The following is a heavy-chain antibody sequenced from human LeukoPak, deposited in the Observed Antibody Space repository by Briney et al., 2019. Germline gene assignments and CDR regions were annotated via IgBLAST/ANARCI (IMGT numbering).Heavy chain of an antibody. J-gene: IGHJ4*02. CDR1: GDSVSSGGYY. Sequence: SQTLSLTCTVSGDSVSSGGYYWGWIRQSPGKGLEWIGSIYYNGNTYYNPSLKSRVTISMDTSKNQFSLKLSSVTAADTAVYYCARITPKGYSLDYWGLGTLVTVSS. CDR3: ARITPKGYSLDY. V-gene: IGHV4-39*07. CDR2: IYYNGNT. D-gene: IGHD2-15*01.